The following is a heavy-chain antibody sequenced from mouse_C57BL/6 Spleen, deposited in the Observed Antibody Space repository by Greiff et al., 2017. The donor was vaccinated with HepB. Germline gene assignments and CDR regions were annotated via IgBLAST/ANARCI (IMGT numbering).Heavy chain of an antibody. CDR3: ARLSPYGRGYLDV. CDR1: GYAFSSSW. J-gene: IGHJ1*03. CDR2: IYPGDGDT. Sequence: VQLQQSGPELVKPGASVKISCKASGYAFSSSWMNWVKQRPGKGLEWIGRIYPGDGDTNYNGKFKGKATLTADKSSSTAYMQLSSLTSEDSAVYFWARLSPYGRGYLDVWGTGTTVTVAS. V-gene: IGHV1-82*01. D-gene: IGHD1-1*01.